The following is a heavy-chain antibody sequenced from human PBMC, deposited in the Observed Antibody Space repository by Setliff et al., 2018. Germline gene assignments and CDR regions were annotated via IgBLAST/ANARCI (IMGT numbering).Heavy chain of an antibody. CDR2: AIPIFGST. CDR3: AREGVDSRSSTDYRYYMDV. V-gene: IGHV1-69*05. J-gene: IGHJ6*03. Sequence: ASVKVSCKASGGTFSSYGISWVRQAPGQGLEWMGGAIPIFGSTNYAQKLQDRVKIITDESTRTAYMELSSLRSEDTAVYYCAREGVDSRSSTDYRYYMDVWGKGTTVTVSS. D-gene: IGHD6-6*01. CDR1: GGTFSSYG.